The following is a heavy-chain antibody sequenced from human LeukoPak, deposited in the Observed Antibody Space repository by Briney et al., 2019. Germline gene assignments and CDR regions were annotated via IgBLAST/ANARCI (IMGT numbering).Heavy chain of an antibody. CDR3: ARVGLGYSGYDSGLDY. D-gene: IGHD5-12*01. CDR2: ISTSSNYI. J-gene: IGHJ4*02. Sequence: GGSLRLSCAASGFTFSSYSMNWVRQAPGKGLEWVSFISTSSNYIYYADSPKGRFTISRDNAENSLYLQMNSLRAEDTAVYYCARVGLGYSGYDSGLDYWGQGTLVTVSS. V-gene: IGHV3-21*01. CDR1: GFTFSSYS.